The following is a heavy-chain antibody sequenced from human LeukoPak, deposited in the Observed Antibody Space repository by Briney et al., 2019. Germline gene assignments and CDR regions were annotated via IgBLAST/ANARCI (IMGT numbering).Heavy chain of an antibody. Sequence: GGSLGLSCAASGFTFSSYGMHWVRQAPGKGLEWVAFIRYDGSNKYYADSVKGRFTISRDNSKNTLYLQMNSLRAEDTAVYYCAKAQGIVAVVRGAFDIWGQGTMVTVSS. V-gene: IGHV3-30*02. CDR2: IRYDGSNK. CDR1: GFTFSSYG. CDR3: AKAQGIVAVVRGAFDI. D-gene: IGHD6-19*01. J-gene: IGHJ3*02.